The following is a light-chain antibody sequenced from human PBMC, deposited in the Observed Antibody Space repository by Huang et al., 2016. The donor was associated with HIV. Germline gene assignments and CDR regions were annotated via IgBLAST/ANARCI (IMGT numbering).Light chain of an antibody. J-gene: IGKJ3*01. Sequence: EIVMTQSPDTLSVSPGARATLSCRASQTVSSNLAWYQQKHGQAPRLLIYGASTRATGMPARFSGSGSGTEFTLTISSLQSEDFAVYYCQQYNNWPPATFGPGTKVDIK. CDR1: QTVSSN. CDR3: QQYNNWPPAT. CDR2: GAS. V-gene: IGKV3-15*01.